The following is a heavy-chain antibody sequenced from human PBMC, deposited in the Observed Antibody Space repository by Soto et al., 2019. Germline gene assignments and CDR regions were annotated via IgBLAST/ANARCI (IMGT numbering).Heavy chain of an antibody. CDR1: GGTFSSYA. J-gene: IGHJ6*02. CDR2: IIPIFGTA. Sequence: ASVKVSCKASGGTFSSYAISWVRQAPGQGLEWMGGIIPIFGTANYAQKFQGRVTITADESTSTAYMELSSLRSEDTAVYYCARDRGYCSGGSCYSYYYYYGMDVWGQGTTVTVSS. V-gene: IGHV1-69*13. CDR3: ARDRGYCSGGSCYSYYYYYGMDV. D-gene: IGHD2-15*01.